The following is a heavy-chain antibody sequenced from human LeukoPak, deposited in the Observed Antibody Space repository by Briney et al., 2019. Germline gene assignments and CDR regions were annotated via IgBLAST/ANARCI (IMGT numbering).Heavy chain of an antibody. Sequence: ASVKVSCKASGYTFTSYGISWVRQAPGQGLEWMGWISAYNGNTNYAQKLQGRVTMTTDTSTSTAYMELRSLRSDDTAVYYCARDQIVGCSSTSCEVNDLDHWGQGTLVTVSS. CDR2: ISAYNGNT. CDR1: GYTFTSYG. V-gene: IGHV1-18*04. CDR3: ARDQIVGCSSTSCEVNDLDH. J-gene: IGHJ4*02. D-gene: IGHD2-2*01.